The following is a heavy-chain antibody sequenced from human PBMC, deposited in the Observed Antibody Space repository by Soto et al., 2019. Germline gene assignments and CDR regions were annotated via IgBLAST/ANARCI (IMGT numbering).Heavy chain of an antibody. D-gene: IGHD1-1*01. CDR3: ARVRYGDY. V-gene: IGHV1-18*01. Sequence: QVHLVQSGAEVKKPGASVKVSCKGSGYAFTIYGITLVRQAPGHGLEWMGWLSADTGNTNYAQKLQGRFTVTRVTSTSTSYMALRSRRPDVRAWYYCARVRYGDYWGQGALVTGSS. CDR1: GYAFTIYG. J-gene: IGHJ4*02. CDR2: LSADTGNT.